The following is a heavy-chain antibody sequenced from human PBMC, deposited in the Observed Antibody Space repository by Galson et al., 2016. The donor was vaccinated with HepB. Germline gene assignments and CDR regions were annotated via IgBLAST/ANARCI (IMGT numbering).Heavy chain of an antibody. D-gene: IGHD3-16*01. CDR3: ARDFWGADY. CDR1: GYTFTSYA. J-gene: IGHJ4*02. V-gene: IGHV7-4-1*01. CDR2: ISPITGAT. Sequence: SVKVSCKASGYTFTSYALNWVRQAPGQGLEYVGWISPITGATSYGQGFTGRHVISLDTSVNTAYLEISNLKAKDTALYYCARDFWGADYWGQGTLVSVSS.